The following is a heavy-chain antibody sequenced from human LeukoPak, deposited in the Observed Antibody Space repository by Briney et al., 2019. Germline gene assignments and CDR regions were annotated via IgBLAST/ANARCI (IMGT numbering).Heavy chain of an antibody. Sequence: GGSLRLSCAASGFTFSSYGMSWVRQAPGKGLEWVSAISGSGGSTYYADSVKGRFTISRDNSKNTLYLQMNSLRAEDTAVYYCAKLTTVTKQHYYYYMDVWGKGTTVTVSS. J-gene: IGHJ6*03. CDR2: ISGSGGST. CDR3: AKLTTVTKQHYYYYMDV. D-gene: IGHD4-11*01. CDR1: GFTFSSYG. V-gene: IGHV3-23*01.